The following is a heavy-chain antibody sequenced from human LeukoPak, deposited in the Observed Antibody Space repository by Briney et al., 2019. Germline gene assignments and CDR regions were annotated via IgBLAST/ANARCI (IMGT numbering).Heavy chain of an antibody. J-gene: IGHJ4*02. D-gene: IGHD5-24*01. CDR3: ARDHDGYNL. CDR1: GFTFSSYS. V-gene: IGHV3-21*01. Sequence: GGSLPLSCAASGFTFSSYSMNGVRQAPGKGREGVSSISSSSSYIYYADSVKGRFTISRDNAKNSLYLQMNSLRAEDTAVYYCARDHDGYNLWGQGTLVTVSS. CDR2: ISSSSSYI.